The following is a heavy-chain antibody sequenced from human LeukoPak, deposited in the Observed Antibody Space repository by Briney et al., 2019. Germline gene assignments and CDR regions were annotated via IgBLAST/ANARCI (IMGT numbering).Heavy chain of an antibody. CDR3: ARAYGGNSYFFDF. CDR1: GFKFDDYT. J-gene: IGHJ4*02. CDR2: ISWDGDRT. D-gene: IGHD4-23*01. V-gene: IGHV3-43*01. Sequence: TGGSLRLSCAASGFKFDDYTMHWVRQAPGKGLEWISLISWDGDRTFYGGSVQGRFTISRDNHKSSLYLEMNSLTTDDAAFYYCARAYGGNSYFFDFWGQGSLVTVSS.